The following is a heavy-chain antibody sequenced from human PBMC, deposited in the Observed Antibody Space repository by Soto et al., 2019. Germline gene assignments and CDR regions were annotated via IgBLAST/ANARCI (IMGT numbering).Heavy chain of an antibody. J-gene: IGHJ4*02. Sequence: EVQLVESRGGLVKPGGSLRLSCAASGFTFSSYSMNWVRQAPGKGLEWVSSISSSSSYIYYADSVKGRFTISRDNAKNSLYLQMNSLRAEDTAVYYCARGGLGGGYSGYNDYWGQGTLVTVSS. CDR1: GFTFSSYS. D-gene: IGHD5-12*01. CDR2: ISSSSSYI. CDR3: ARGGLGGGYSGYNDY. V-gene: IGHV3-21*01.